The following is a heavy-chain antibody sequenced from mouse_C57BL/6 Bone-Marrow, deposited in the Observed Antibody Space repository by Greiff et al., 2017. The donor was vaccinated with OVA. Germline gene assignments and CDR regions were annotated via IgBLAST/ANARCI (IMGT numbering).Heavy chain of an antibody. Sequence: VQLQQPGAELVMPGASVKLSCKASGYTFTSYWMHWVKQRPGQGLEWIGEIDPSDSYTNYNQKFKGKSTLTVDKSSSTAYMQLSSLTSEDSAVYYCATYYYGSRRYFDVWGTGTTVTVSS. CDR1: GYTFTSYW. D-gene: IGHD1-1*01. J-gene: IGHJ1*03. CDR3: ATYYYGSRRYFDV. V-gene: IGHV1-69*01. CDR2: IDPSDSYT.